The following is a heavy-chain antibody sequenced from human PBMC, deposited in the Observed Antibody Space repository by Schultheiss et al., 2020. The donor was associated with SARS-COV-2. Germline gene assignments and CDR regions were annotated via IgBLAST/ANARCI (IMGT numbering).Heavy chain of an antibody. V-gene: IGHV3-48*03. CDR3: ARGINWYYFDY. CDR1: GFTFNNYE. J-gene: IGHJ4*02. Sequence: GGSLRLSCAASGFTFNNYEMNWVRQAPGKGLEWVSYISNSGSTIYYADSVKGRFTISRDNAKNSLYLQMNSLRVEDTAVYFCARGINWYYFDYWGQGTLVTVSS. D-gene: IGHD1-20*01. CDR2: ISNSGSTI.